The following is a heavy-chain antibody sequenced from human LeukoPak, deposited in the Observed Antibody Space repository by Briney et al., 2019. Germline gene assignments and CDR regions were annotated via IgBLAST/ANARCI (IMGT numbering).Heavy chain of an antibody. CDR2: IGPTGTDR. D-gene: IGHD3-16*01. CDR1: GFTFSSCG. V-gene: IGHV3-21*01. Sequence: GGSLRLSCAASGFTFSSCGFNWVRQAPGKGLEWVSSIGPTGTDRYYADSVRGRFTISRDNAKNSMYLQMDCLRDEDTAVYYCATDTRGCHYDYRVQGTLPTVSS. J-gene: IGHJ4*02. CDR3: ATDTRGCHYDY.